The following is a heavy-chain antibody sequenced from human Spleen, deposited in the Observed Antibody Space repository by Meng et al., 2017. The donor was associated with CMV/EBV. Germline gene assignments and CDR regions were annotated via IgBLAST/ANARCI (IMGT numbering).Heavy chain of an antibody. CDR1: GGTFTNYA. CDR3: ARVAGNEGFDP. Sequence: SVKVSCKASGGTFTNYAISWVRQAPGQGLEWMGGIIPVFTTAVYAQKFQGRLTITTDRSTSTAYMELRSLRSEDTAIYYCARVAGNEGFDPWGQGTLVTVSS. V-gene: IGHV1-69*05. CDR2: IIPVFTTA. D-gene: IGHD4-23*01. J-gene: IGHJ5*02.